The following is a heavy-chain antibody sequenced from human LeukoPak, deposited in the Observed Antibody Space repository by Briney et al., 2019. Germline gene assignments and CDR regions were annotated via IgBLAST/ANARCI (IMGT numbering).Heavy chain of an antibody. CDR2: ISYDGSNK. J-gene: IGHJ3*02. CDR1: GFTFSSYA. CDR3: ARAQDRGAFDI. V-gene: IGHV3-30*04. D-gene: IGHD1-14*01. Sequence: GRSLRLSCAASGFTFSSYAMHWVRQAPGKGLEWVAVISYDGSNKYYADSVKGRFTISRDNSKNTLYLKMNSLRADDPAVYYCARAQDRGAFDIWGQGTMVTVSS.